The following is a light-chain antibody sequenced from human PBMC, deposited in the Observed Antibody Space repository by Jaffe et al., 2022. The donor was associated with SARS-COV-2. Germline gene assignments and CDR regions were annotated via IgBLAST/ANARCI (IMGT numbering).Light chain of an antibody. CDR3: LLSFSGARQV. V-gene: IGLV7-46*01. CDR2: DTS. J-gene: IGLJ3*02. CDR1: TGAVTSGLY. Sequence: QAVVTQEPSLTVSPGGTVTLTCGSSTGAVTSGLYPYWFQQKPGQAPRTLIFDTSKKHSWTPARFSGSLLGGKAALTLSGAQPEDEAEYYCLLSFSGARQVFGGGTTLAVL.